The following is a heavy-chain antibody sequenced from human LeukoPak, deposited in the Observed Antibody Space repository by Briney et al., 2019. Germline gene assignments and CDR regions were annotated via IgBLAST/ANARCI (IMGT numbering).Heavy chain of an antibody. CDR2: ISSSGSTI. D-gene: IGHD3-3*01. V-gene: IGHV3-11*04. J-gene: IGHJ4*02. CDR1: GFTFSDYY. CDR3: ARAGPDDFWSGYYFVRPFDY. Sequence: GGSLRLSCAASGFTFSDYYMSWIRQAPGKGLEWVSYISSSGSTIYYADSVKGRFTISRDNAKNSLYLQMNSLRAEDTAVYYCARAGPDDFWSGYYFVRPFDYWGQGTLVTVSS.